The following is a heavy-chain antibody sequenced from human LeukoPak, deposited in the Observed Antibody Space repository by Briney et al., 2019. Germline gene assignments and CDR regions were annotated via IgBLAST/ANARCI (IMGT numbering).Heavy chain of an antibody. Sequence: SGTLSLTCAVSGGSISSSNWWSWVRQPPGKGLEWIGEIYHSGSTNYNPSLKSRVTISVDKSKNQFSLKLSSETAADTAVYYCARSSRTYYYYGMDVWGKGTTVTVSS. D-gene: IGHD1-1*01. J-gene: IGHJ6*04. CDR2: IYHSGST. V-gene: IGHV4-4*02. CDR1: GGSISSSNW. CDR3: ARSSRTYYYYGMDV.